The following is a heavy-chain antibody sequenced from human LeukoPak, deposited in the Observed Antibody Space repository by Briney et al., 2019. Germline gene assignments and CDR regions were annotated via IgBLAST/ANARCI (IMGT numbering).Heavy chain of an antibody. CDR2: IYYSGST. D-gene: IGHD2-8*01. CDR3: AGRYCTNGVCYIMYYFDY. J-gene: IGHJ4*02. V-gene: IGHV4-38-2*02. CDR1: GYSISSGYY. Sequence: SETLSLTCTVSGYSISSGYYWGWIRQPPGKGLEWIGSIYYSGSTYYNPSLKSRVTISVDTSKNQFSLKLSSVTAADTAVYYCAGRYCTNGVCYIMYYFDYWGQGTLVTVSS.